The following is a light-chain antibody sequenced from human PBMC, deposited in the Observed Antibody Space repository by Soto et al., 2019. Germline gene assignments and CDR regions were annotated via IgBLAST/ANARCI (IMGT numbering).Light chain of an antibody. CDR3: SSYTSTSTYV. J-gene: IGLJ1*01. CDR2: DVS. CDR1: SSDVGGYNY. Sequence: QSVLTQPASVSGSPGQSITISCTGTSSDVGGYNYVSWYQQHPGKAPKLTIYDVSNRPSGVSNRFSGSKSGNTASLTISGLQAEDDTDYYCSSYTSTSTYVFGTGTKLTVL. V-gene: IGLV2-14*03.